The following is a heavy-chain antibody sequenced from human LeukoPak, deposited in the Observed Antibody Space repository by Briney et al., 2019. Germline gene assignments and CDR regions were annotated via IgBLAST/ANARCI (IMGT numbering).Heavy chain of an antibody. CDR3: ARARIVGATYYFDY. CDR1: GFTFSIAW. V-gene: IGHV3-48*04. D-gene: IGHD1-26*01. Sequence: GGSLRLSCAASGFTFSIAWMNWVRQAPGKGLEWVSYISSSGSTIYYADSVKGRFTISRDNAKNSLYLQMNSLRAEDTAVYYCARARIVGATYYFDYWGQGTLVTVSS. CDR2: ISSSGSTI. J-gene: IGHJ4*02.